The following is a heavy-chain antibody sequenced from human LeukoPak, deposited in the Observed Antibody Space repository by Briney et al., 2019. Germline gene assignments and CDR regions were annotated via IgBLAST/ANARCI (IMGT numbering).Heavy chain of an antibody. V-gene: IGHV1-3*01. Sequence: AASVKVSCKASGYTFTSYAMHWVRQAPGQRLEWMGWINAGNGNTKYSQKFQGRVTITRDTSASTAYMELSSLRSEDTAVYYCARARREQWLVLGPDYWGQGTLVTVSS. CDR3: ARARREQWLVLGPDY. D-gene: IGHD6-19*01. CDR2: INAGNGNT. CDR1: GYTFTSYA. J-gene: IGHJ4*02.